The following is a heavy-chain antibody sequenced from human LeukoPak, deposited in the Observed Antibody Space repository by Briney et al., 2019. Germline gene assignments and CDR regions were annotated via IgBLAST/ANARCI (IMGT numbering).Heavy chain of an antibody. CDR1: GGSISTYY. CDR3: ARGAVAGSQDFDY. Sequence: SETLSLTCTVSGGSISTYYGNWIRQAPGKGLEWIGYIYYSGSTNYNPSLKSRVTMSVDTSRNQFSLKLSSVTAADTAVYYCARGAVAGSQDFDYWGQGTLVTVSS. D-gene: IGHD6-19*01. J-gene: IGHJ4*02. V-gene: IGHV4-59*01. CDR2: IYYSGST.